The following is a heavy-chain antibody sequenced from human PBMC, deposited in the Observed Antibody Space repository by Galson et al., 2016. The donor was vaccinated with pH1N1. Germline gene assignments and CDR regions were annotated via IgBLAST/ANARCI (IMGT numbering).Heavy chain of an antibody. D-gene: IGHD6-19*01. V-gene: IGHV5-51*01. CDR1: GYSFSSHW. CDR3: ARRSAVAGVDY. J-gene: IGHJ4*02. Sequence: QSGAEVKKPGESLKISCQGSGYSFSSHWIGWVRQMPGKGLEWMGIIYPGDSDTKYSPSFQGPVTFSAEKSSNTAYVQWNSLKTSDTAMYFCARRSAVAGVDYWGQGTLVTVSS. CDR2: IYPGDSDT.